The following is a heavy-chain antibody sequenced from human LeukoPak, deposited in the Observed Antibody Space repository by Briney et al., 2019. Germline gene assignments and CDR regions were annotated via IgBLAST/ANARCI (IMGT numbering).Heavy chain of an antibody. CDR2: ISSSSSYI. D-gene: IGHD2-2*01. J-gene: IGHJ4*02. Sequence: GGSLRLSCAASGFTFSSYSMNWVRQAPGKGLEWASSISSSSSYIYYADSVKGRFTISRDNAKNSLYLQMNSLRAEDTAVYYCARVKYQHEMKIDYWGQGTLVTVSS. CDR3: ARVKYQHEMKIDY. V-gene: IGHV3-21*01. CDR1: GFTFSSYS.